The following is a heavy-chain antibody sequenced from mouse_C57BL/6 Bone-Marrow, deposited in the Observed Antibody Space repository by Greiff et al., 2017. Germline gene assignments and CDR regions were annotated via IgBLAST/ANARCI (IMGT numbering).Heavy chain of an antibody. J-gene: IGHJ1*03. CDR3: AREFITTVVGGYFDV. Sequence: VKLQESGPGLVAPSQSLSITCTVSGFSLTSYAISWVRQPPGKGLEWLGVIWTGGGTNYNSALKSRLSISKDNSKSQVFLKMNSLQTDDTARYYCAREFITTVVGGYFDVWGTGTTFTVSS. CDR1: GFSLTSYA. CDR2: IWTGGGT. V-gene: IGHV2-9-1*01. D-gene: IGHD1-1*01.